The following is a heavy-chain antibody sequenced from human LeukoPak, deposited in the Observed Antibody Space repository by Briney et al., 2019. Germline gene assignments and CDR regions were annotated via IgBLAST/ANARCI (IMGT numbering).Heavy chain of an antibody. CDR1: GYTFTSYG. CDR2: ISAYNGNT. J-gene: IGHJ4*02. V-gene: IGHV1-18*01. D-gene: IGHD3-10*01. Sequence: ASVKVSCKASGYTFTSYGISWVRQAPGQGLEWMGWISAYNGNTNYAQKLQGRVTMTTDTSTSTAYMELRSLRSDDTAVYYCARKGVVRGVIIEGYYFNYWGQGALVTVSS. CDR3: ARKGVVRGVIIEGYYFNY.